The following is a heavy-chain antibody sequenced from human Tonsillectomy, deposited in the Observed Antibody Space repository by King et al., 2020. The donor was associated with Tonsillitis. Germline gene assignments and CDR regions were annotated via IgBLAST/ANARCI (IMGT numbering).Heavy chain of an antibody. CDR1: GGSFSGYY. CDR2: INHSGST. CDR3: ARTLSRYCSSISCYTGHFYYMDV. V-gene: IGHV4-34*01. Sequence: LQQWGAGLLKPSETLSLTCAVYGGSFSGYYWSWIRQPPGKGLEWIGEINHSGSTNYNPSLKSRVTISVDTSKNQFSLKLTSVTAADTAVYYCARTLSRYCSSISCYTGHFYYMDVWGGGTTVTVSS. J-gene: IGHJ6*03. D-gene: IGHD2-2*02.